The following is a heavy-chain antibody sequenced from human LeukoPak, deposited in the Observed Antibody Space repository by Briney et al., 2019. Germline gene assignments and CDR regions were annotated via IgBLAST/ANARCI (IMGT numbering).Heavy chain of an antibody. CDR1: GFTFSSNA. CDR2: ISGSGDST. J-gene: IGHJ4*02. CDR3: AKDQRVYSHYFDY. D-gene: IGHD1-26*01. Sequence: PGGSLRLSCAASGFTFSSNAMSWVRQAPGKGLEWSSAISGSGDSTYYADSVKGRFTISRDNSKNTLYLQMNSLRAEDTAVYYCAKDQRVYSHYFDYWGQGTLVTVSS. V-gene: IGHV3-23*01.